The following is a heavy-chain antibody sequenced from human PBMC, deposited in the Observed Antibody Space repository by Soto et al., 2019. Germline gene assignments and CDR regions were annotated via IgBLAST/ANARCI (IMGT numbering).Heavy chain of an antibody. V-gene: IGHV4-34*01. D-gene: IGHD3-10*01. CDR3: GRGGGDYYMDV. CDR1: GGSFSAYY. J-gene: IGHJ6*03. CDR2: IRYSGST. Sequence: SETLSLTCAVFGGSFSAYYWSWIRQPPGKGLEWIGEIRYSGSTNHNPSLKSRVTISIDTSKKQFSLKLNSVTAADAAVYYCGRGGGDYYMDVWAKGTTVTVSS.